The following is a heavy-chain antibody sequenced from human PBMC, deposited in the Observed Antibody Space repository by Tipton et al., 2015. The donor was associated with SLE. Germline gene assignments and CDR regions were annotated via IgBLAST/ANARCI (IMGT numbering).Heavy chain of an antibody. CDR3: APDYGDTGGY. Sequence: LRLSCAVYGGSFSGYYWSWIRQPPGKGLEWIGEINHSGSTNYNPSLKSRVTISVDTSKNQFSLKLSSVTAADTAVYYCAPDYGDTGGYWGQGTLVTVSS. CDR2: INHSGST. J-gene: IGHJ4*02. D-gene: IGHD4-17*01. V-gene: IGHV4-34*01. CDR1: GGSFSGYY.